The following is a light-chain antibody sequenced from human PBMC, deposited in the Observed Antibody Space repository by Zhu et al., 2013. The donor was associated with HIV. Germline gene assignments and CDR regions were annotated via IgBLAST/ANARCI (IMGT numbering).Light chain of an antibody. CDR1: QSIGDW. J-gene: IGKJ1*01. CDR3: QQFHHYPWT. V-gene: IGKV1-5*01. CDR2: AAS. Sequence: IQMTQSPSTLSASVGDRVTITCRASQSIGDWVAWYQQRPGKAPNVLIYAASSLISGVPSRFSGSGSETEFTLTVSNLQAEDFATYYCQQFHHYPWTFGQGTKLEI.